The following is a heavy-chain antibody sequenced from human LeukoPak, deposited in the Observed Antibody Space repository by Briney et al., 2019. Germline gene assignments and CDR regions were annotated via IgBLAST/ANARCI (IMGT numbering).Heavy chain of an antibody. CDR3: ARAEDLSSWYIPSFFDY. Sequence: ATVKVSCKASGYTFTTYYMHWVRRAPGPGLEWMGIINPSTGSTRYAQKFQGRVTMTRDMSTSTVYMELSSLRSEDTAVYYCARAEDLSSWYIPSFFDYWGQGTLVTVSS. D-gene: IGHD6-13*01. CDR2: INPSTGST. V-gene: IGHV1-46*01. J-gene: IGHJ4*02. CDR1: GYTFTTYY.